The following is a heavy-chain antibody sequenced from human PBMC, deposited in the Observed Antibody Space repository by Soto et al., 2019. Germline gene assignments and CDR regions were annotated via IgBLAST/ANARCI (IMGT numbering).Heavy chain of an antibody. CDR3: ARHYYATYYFDY. V-gene: IGHV4-39*01. Sequence: SETLSLTCTVSGGSISSSNYYWGWIRQPPGKGLEWIGSIYSSGSTYYIPSLKSRLTISVDTSKNQFSRKLTSVTAADTAVFYCARHYYATYYFDYWGQGTLVTVSS. J-gene: IGHJ4*02. CDR2: IYSSGST. CDR1: GGSISSSNYY. D-gene: IGHD3-22*01.